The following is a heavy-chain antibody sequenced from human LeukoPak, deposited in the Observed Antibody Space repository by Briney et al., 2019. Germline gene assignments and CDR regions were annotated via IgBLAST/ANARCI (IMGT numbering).Heavy chain of an antibody. D-gene: IGHD3-22*01. V-gene: IGHV1-69*13. CDR1: GGTFSTYA. CDR2: IVPIFGTA. Sequence: APVKVSCKASGGTFSTYAISWVRQAPGQGLEWMGGIVPIFGTANYAQKFQGRVTLTADESTSTAYMELSSLRSEDTAVYYCARGGLYYDSTGYYYYWGQGTLVTVSS. J-gene: IGHJ4*02. CDR3: ARGGLYYDSTGYYYY.